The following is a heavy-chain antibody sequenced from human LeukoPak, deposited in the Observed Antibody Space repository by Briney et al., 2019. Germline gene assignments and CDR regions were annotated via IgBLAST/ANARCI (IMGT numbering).Heavy chain of an antibody. CDR3: GRDIGDTTIGY. Sequence: GASVKVSCKASGYSFTSYHIQWARQAPGQGLEWLGLINPSNDFTRYAQNFQGRITITRDTSTSTVYMELRSLRSEDTAVYYCGRDIGDTTIGYWGQGTLVTVSS. V-gene: IGHV1-46*01. CDR1: GYSFTSYH. CDR2: INPSNDFT. D-gene: IGHD1-1*01. J-gene: IGHJ4*02.